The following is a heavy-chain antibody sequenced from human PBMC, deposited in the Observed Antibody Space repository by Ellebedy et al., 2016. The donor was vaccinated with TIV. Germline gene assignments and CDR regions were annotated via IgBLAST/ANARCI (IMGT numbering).Heavy chain of an antibody. Sequence: GGSLRLSXAASGFTFSSYDMHWVRQATGKGLEWVSAIGTAGDTYYPGSVKGRFTISRENAKNSLYLQMNSLRAGDTAVYYCARDHYYGSGTPGYYGMDVWGQGTTVTVSS. D-gene: IGHD3-10*01. CDR1: GFTFSSYD. V-gene: IGHV3-13*01. J-gene: IGHJ6*02. CDR3: ARDHYYGSGTPGYYGMDV. CDR2: IGTAGDT.